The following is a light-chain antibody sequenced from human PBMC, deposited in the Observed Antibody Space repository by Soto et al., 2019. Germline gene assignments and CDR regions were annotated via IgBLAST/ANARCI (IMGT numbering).Light chain of an antibody. CDR1: QSIDSW. CDR3: QHYDSYPWP. J-gene: IGKJ1*01. CDR2: KAS. V-gene: IGKV1-5*03. Sequence: DIQMTQSPSTLSASVRDRVTITCRARQSIDSWLGWYQQKPGKAPKLLISKASTLEPGVLTRFSGSESGTDFSLTICGLQSDECANYYCQHYDSYPWPFGQGTKVEV.